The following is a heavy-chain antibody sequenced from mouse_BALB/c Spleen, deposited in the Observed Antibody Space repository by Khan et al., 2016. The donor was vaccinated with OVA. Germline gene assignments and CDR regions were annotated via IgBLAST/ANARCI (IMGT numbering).Heavy chain of an antibody. CDR2: INPSNAYT. D-gene: IGHD2-14*01. Sequence: QVQLQQSGAELARPGASVKMSCKASGYTFTSYTIHWIKLRPGQGLEWIGYINPSNAYTNYNQRFKDKATLTADKSSTTAYIQLSSLTSADSAVFYCVRDWAYHRNDGWFAYWGLGTLVTVSA. V-gene: IGHV1-4*01. J-gene: IGHJ3*01. CDR3: VRDWAYHRNDGWFAY. CDR1: GYTFTSYT.